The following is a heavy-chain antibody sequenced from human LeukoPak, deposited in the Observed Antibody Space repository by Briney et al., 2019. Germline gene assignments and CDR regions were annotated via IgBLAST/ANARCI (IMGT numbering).Heavy chain of an antibody. CDR3: ARQHIVVVTASESWSDP. J-gene: IGHJ5*02. CDR1: GGSISSYY. Sequence: SETLSLTCTVSGGSISSYYWSWIRQLPGKGLEWIGYIYYSGSTNYNPSLKSRVTISVDTSKNQFSLKLSSVTAADTAVYYCARQHIVVVTASESWSDPWGQGTLVTVSS. CDR2: IYYSGST. V-gene: IGHV4-59*01. D-gene: IGHD2-21*02.